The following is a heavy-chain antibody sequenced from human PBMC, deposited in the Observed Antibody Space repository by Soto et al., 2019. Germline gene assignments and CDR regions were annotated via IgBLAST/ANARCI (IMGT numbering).Heavy chain of an antibody. J-gene: IGHJ4*02. CDR2: MYYSGTT. D-gene: IGHD5-18*01. Sequence: ASETLSLTCTVSGVSISDFYWSWIRQPPGQGLESIGYMYYSGTTNHNPSLESRVTISVDTSKNQFSLKLTSVTAADTAVYYCASTLNSVMITPYGYPQLSFDHWGQGVLVTVSS. V-gene: IGHV4-59*01. CDR3: ASTLNSVMITPYGYPQLSFDH. CDR1: GVSISDFY.